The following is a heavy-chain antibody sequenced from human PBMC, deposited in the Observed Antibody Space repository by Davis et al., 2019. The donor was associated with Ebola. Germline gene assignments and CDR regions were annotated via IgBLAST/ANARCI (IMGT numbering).Heavy chain of an antibody. D-gene: IGHD3-3*01. J-gene: IGHJ4*02. CDR1: GFTFSNYW. CDR3: ARELSWSGRDY. Sequence: PGGSLRLSCAASGFTFSNYWMNWVRQAPGKGLEWVANIKEDGSWGNYADSVKGRFTISRDNAMNSLYLQMDSLRVEDTAIYYCARELSWSGRDYWGQGTLVTVSS. V-gene: IGHV3-7*03. CDR2: IKEDGSWG.